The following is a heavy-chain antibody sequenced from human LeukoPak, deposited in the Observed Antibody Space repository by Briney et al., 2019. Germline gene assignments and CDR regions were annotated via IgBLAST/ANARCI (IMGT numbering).Heavy chain of an antibody. Sequence: GGSLRLSCAASGFTLDDYGMSWVRQAPGKGLEWVSGINWNGGSTGYADSVKGRFTISRDNAKNSLYLQMNSLRAEDTALYYCARDQFGVIIVTSQYYFDYWGQGTLVTVSS. D-gene: IGHD3-3*01. CDR3: ARDQFGVIIVTSQYYFDY. V-gene: IGHV3-20*04. CDR1: GFTLDDYG. CDR2: INWNGGST. J-gene: IGHJ4*02.